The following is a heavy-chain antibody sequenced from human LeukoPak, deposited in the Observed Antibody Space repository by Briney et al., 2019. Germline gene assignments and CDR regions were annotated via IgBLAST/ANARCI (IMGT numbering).Heavy chain of an antibody. V-gene: IGHV3-23*01. CDR2: MTGGGAT. D-gene: IGHD3-10*01. J-gene: IGHJ4*02. CDR3: AKEKIVGDGRWDFDY. Sequence: GGSLRLSCVGSGFSFNKYAASWVRQAPGKGLKWVAGMTGGGATYHADSVKGRFVISRDNSKNAVYLQMNSLRAEDTALYFRAKEKIVGDGRWDFDYWGQEPLVTVS. CDR1: GFSFNKYA.